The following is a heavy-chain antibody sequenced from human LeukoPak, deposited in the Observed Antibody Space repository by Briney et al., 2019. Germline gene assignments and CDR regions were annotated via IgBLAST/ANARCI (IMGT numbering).Heavy chain of an antibody. Sequence: GGSLRLSCAASGFTFSSYAVSWVRQAPGKGLEWVSAISGSGGSTYYADSVKGRVTISRDNAKNSLHLQINSLRAEDTAVYYCARETTTIFGVVPYYFDYWGQGTLVTVSS. D-gene: IGHD3-3*01. CDR3: ARETTTIFGVVPYYFDY. CDR2: ISGSGGST. CDR1: GFTFSSYA. J-gene: IGHJ4*02. V-gene: IGHV3-23*01.